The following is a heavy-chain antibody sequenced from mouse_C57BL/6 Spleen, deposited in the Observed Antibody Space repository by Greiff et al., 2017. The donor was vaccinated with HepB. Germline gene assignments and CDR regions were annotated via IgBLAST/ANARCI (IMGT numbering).Heavy chain of an antibody. D-gene: IGHD1-1*01. Sequence: VQLQQSGAGLVRPGASVKLSCTASGFNIKDDDMHWVKQTPEQGLEWIGCINPENGDTEYASKFQGKATITADTSSNTDYLQLSSLTSEDTAVYYCTYYFGSAYWGQGTLVTVSA. CDR1: GFNIKDDD. CDR2: INPENGDT. J-gene: IGHJ3*01. CDR3: TYYFGSAY. V-gene: IGHV14-4*01.